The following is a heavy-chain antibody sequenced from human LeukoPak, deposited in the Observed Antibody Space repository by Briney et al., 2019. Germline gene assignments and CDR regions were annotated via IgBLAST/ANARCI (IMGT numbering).Heavy chain of an antibody. D-gene: IGHD3-3*01. CDR2: ISSSGSTI. CDR1: GFSDYY. V-gene: IGHV3-11*04. J-gene: IGHJ4*02. Sequence: GGSLRLSCAASGFSDYYMSWIRQAPGKGPEWVSYISSSGSTIYYADSVKGRFTISRDNAKNSLYLQMNSLRAEDTAVYYCARRFLEWLALDYWGQGTLVTVSS. CDR3: ARRFLEWLALDY.